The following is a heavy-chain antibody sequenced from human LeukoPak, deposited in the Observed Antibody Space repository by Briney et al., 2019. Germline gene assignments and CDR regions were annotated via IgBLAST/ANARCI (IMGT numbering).Heavy chain of an antibody. D-gene: IGHD1-26*01. CDR3: ARASGIVGATTFWFDY. V-gene: IGHV4-61*02. J-gene: IGHJ5*01. Sequence: SETLSLTCTVSGGSISSGSYYWSWIRQPAGKGLEWIGRIYTSGSTNYNPSLKSRVTISVDTSKNQFSLKLSSVTAADTAVYYCARASGIVGATTFWFDYWGQGTLVTVSS. CDR1: GGSISSGSYY. CDR2: IYTSGST.